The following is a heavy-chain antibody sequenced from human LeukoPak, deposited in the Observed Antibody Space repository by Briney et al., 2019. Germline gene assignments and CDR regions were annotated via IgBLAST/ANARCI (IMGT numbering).Heavy chain of an antibody. Sequence: SETLSLTCTVSGGSISSYYWSWIRQPPGKGLEWIVYIYYSGSTNYNPSLKSRVTISVDTSKNQFSLKLSSVTAADTAVYYCARKPSYGDYVFDYWGQGTLVTVSS. CDR3: ARKPSYGDYVFDY. D-gene: IGHD4-17*01. J-gene: IGHJ4*02. CDR1: GGSISSYY. V-gene: IGHV4-59*01. CDR2: IYYSGST.